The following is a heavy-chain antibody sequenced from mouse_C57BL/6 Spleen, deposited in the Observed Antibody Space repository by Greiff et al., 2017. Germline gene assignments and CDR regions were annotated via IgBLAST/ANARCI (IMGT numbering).Heavy chain of an antibody. CDR3: SRFITTVGAAY. CDR2: IDPSDSYT. J-gene: IGHJ2*01. D-gene: IGHD1-1*01. CDR1: GYTFTSYW. Sequence: QVQLKQPGAELVKPGASVKLSCKASGYTFTSYWMQWVKQRPGQGLEWIGEIDPSDSYTNYNQKFKGKATLTVDTSSSTAYMQLSSLTSEDSAVYYCSRFITTVGAAYWGQGTPLTVSS. V-gene: IGHV1-50*01.